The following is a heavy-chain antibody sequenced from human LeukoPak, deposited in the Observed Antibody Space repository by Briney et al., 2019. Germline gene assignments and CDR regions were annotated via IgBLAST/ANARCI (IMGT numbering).Heavy chain of an antibody. J-gene: IGHJ4*02. CDR1: GYSFTSYW. V-gene: IGHV5-51*01. D-gene: IGHD2-8*01. Sequence: GESLKISCKGSGYSFTSYWIGWVRQMPGKGLEWMGIIYPGDSDTRYSPSFQGQVTISADTSISTAYMELSRLRSDDTAVYYCARDRCINGVCYRENDYWGQGTLVTVSS. CDR3: ARDRCINGVCYRENDY. CDR2: IYPGDSDT.